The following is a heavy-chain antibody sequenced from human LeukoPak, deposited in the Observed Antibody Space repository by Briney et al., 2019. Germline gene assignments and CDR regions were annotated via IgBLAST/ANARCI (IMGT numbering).Heavy chain of an antibody. CDR1: GGSISSYY. CDR3: ARYAYSSGYYYLDY. V-gene: IGHV4-59*01. D-gene: IGHD3-22*01. J-gene: IGHJ4*02. CDR2: IYYSGST. Sequence: SETLSLTCTVSGGSISSYYWSWIRQPPGKGLEWIGYIYYSGSTNYNPSLESRVTISVDTSKNQFSLKLSSVTAADTAVYYCARYAYSSGYYYLDYWGQGTLVTVSS.